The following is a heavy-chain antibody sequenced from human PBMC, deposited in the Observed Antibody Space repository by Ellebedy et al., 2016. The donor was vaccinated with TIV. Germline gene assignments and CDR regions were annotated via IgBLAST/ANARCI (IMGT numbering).Heavy chain of an antibody. CDR1: GGSISSSNW. Sequence: MPSETLSLTCAVSGGSISSSNWWSWVRQPPGKGLEWIGEIYHSGSTNYNPSLKSRVTISVDKSKNQFSLKLSSVTAADTAVYYCARHRKESGWSAFDIWGQGTMVTVSS. CDR2: IYHSGST. V-gene: IGHV4-4*02. J-gene: IGHJ3*02. D-gene: IGHD6-19*01. CDR3: ARHRKESGWSAFDI.